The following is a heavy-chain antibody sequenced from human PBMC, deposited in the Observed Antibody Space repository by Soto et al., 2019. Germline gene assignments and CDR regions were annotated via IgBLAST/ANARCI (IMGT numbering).Heavy chain of an antibody. D-gene: IGHD3-22*01. CDR3: ARSAPYYPLDY. CDR2: ISFDGSNK. V-gene: IGHV3-30-3*01. CDR1: GFTFIHYA. Sequence: GGSLRLSCAASGFTFIHYAMHWVLQAPGKGLEWVAVISFDGSNKYYADSVKGRFTISRDNSKNTLYLQMNSLRPEDTAVYYCARSAPYYPLDYSGQGTLVTVSS. J-gene: IGHJ4*02.